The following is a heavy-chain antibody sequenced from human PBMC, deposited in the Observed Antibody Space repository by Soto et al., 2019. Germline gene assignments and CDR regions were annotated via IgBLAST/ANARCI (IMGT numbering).Heavy chain of an antibody. Sequence: EVQLVESGGSVIRPGGSLRLSCAASGFAFQNHGMAWVRQVPGKGLEGVAGISGSGVNAGYADSVKGRFTISRDNGDNSLYLEINTLGVEDTALYHCARKPHWQYWYFDLWGRGTLVTVSS. CDR2: ISGSGVNA. V-gene: IGHV3-20*01. D-gene: IGHD1-1*01. CDR3: ARKPHWQYWYFDL. CDR1: GFAFQNHG. J-gene: IGHJ2*01.